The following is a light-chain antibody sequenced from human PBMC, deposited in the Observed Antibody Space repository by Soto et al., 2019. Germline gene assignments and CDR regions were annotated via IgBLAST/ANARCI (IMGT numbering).Light chain of an antibody. J-gene: IGKJ1*01. CDR1: QSLLYSSNNKNF. CDR3: QQYYNTLWT. Sequence: DIVMTQSPDSLAVSLGERATINCKSSQSLLYSSNNKNFLAWYQQKPGQPPKLLFYWASTRQSGVPDRFSGSGSGTDFTLTITGVQAEDVAVYYCQQYYNTLWTFGQGTKVEIK. CDR2: WAS. V-gene: IGKV4-1*01.